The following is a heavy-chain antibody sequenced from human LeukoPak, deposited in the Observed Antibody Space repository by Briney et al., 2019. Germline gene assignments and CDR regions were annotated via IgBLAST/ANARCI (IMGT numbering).Heavy chain of an antibody. CDR2: IYYSGST. Sequence: SETLSLTCSVSGSSISSGYYWGWIRQSPGKGLEFIGNIYYSGSTYYHPSLKSRVTISLDTSKNQFSLKLSSVTAADTAVYYCARYRVITNDYFDSWGQGTLVTVSS. D-gene: IGHD3-16*01. CDR3: ARYRVITNDYFDS. J-gene: IGHJ4*02. V-gene: IGHV4-38-2*02. CDR1: GSSISSGYY.